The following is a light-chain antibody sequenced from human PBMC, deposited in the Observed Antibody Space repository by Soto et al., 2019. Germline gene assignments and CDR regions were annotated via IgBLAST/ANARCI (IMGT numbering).Light chain of an antibody. CDR1: SGHSSYA. V-gene: IGLV4-69*01. Sequence: QLVLTQSPSASASLGASVKLTCTLSSGHSSYAIAWHQQQPEKGPRYLMKLNSDGSHSKGDGIPDRFSGSSSGAERYLTISSLQSEDEADYYCQTWGTGFNWVFGGGTKLTVL. CDR3: QTWGTGFNWV. J-gene: IGLJ3*02. CDR2: LNSDGSH.